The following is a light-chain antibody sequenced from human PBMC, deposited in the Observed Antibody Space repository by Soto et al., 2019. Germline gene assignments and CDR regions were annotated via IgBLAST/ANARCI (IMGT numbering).Light chain of an antibody. CDR3: HQYFSTPPI. V-gene: IGKV3-20*01. J-gene: IGKJ4*01. Sequence: EFVLTQSPGTLSLSPGERATLSCRASQTVRNNYLAWYQQKPGQAPRLLIYGASSRPTGIPDRFSGSGSGTDFTLTISSLQAEDVAVYFCHQYFSTPPIFGGGTKVDIK. CDR2: GAS. CDR1: QTVRNNY.